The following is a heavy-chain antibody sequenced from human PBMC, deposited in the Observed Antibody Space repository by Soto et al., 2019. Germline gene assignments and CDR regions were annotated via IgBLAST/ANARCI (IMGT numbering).Heavy chain of an antibody. CDR1: GFTFSSYW. Sequence: EVQLVESGGGLVQPGGSLRLSCAASGFTFSSYWMSWVRQAPGKGLEWVANIKQDGSEKYYVDSVKGRFTISRDNAKNSLYQQMNSLRAEDTAVYYCARAGNTWFGESLQDYWGQGTLVTVSS. J-gene: IGHJ4*02. V-gene: IGHV3-7*04. CDR2: IKQDGSEK. D-gene: IGHD3-10*01. CDR3: ARAGNTWFGESLQDY.